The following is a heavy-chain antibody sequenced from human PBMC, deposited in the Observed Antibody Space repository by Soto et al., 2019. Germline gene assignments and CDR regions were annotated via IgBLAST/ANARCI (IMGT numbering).Heavy chain of an antibody. CDR2: ISYSGST. CDR3: ARGTSWQLPFDY. J-gene: IGHJ4*02. D-gene: IGHD6-13*01. Sequence: SETLSLTCTVSSDSISSYYWSWIRQPPGKRLEWIGYISYSGSTDYNPSLKSRVTISGDTSKNQFSLKVSSVTAADTAVYYCARGTSWQLPFDYWGLGTLVTVSS. V-gene: IGHV4-59*01. CDR1: SDSISSYY.